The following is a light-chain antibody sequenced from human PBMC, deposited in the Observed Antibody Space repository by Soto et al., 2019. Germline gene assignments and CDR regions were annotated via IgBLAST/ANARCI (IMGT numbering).Light chain of an antibody. V-gene: IGKV3-20*01. Sequence: EIVLTQSPGTLSLSPGERATLSCRASQSLSSSYLAWYQQKPGQAPRLLIYGASSRATGIPDRFSGSGSGTDFTLTISRLEPEDFAVYYCQHYGSSRTFGQGTKWIS. CDR1: QSLSSSY. CDR2: GAS. J-gene: IGKJ1*01. CDR3: QHYGSSRT.